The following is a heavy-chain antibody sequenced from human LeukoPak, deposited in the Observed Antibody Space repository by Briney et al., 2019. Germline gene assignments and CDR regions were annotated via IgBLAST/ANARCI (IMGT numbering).Heavy chain of an antibody. CDR3: ARDLGSSWYGYSYYFDY. CDR2: ISAYNGNT. J-gene: IGHJ4*02. V-gene: IGHV1-18*01. D-gene: IGHD6-13*01. Sequence: GASVKVSCKASGYTFTSYGISWVRQAPGQGLEWMGWISAYNGNTNYAQKLQGRVTMTTDTSTSTAYMELRSLRSDDTAAYYCARDLGSSWYGYSYYFDYWGQGTLVTVSS. CDR1: GYTFTSYG.